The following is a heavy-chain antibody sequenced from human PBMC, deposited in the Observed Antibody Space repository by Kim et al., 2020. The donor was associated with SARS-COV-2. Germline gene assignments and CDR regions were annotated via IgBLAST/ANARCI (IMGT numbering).Heavy chain of an antibody. D-gene: IGHD5-18*01. CDR3: ARHSYSEIWFDP. CDR1: GGSISSSSHY. CDR2: IYYSGRT. V-gene: IGHV4-39*01. J-gene: IGHJ5*02. Sequence: SETLSLTCAVSGGSISSSSHYWGWIRQPPGKGLEWIGSIYYSGRTYYNPSLKSRVTISVDTSRDQFSLKLSSATASDTAVYYCARHSYSEIWFDPWGQGTLVTVSS.